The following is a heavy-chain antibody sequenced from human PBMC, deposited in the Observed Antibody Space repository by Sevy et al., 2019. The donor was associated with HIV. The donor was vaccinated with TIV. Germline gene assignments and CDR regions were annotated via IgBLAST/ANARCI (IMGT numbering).Heavy chain of an antibody. V-gene: IGHV3-33*01. CDR3: ARDSARVIVPTAGFDS. CDR2: IWYDGRTK. D-gene: IGHD1-1*01. J-gene: IGHJ5*01. Sequence: GGSLRLSCSASGFTFRSFSMHWVRQAPGKGLEWVAAIWYDGRTKQYADSVKGRFTISRDNSKSMLNLEMNSLRAEDTALYFRARDSARVIVPTAGFDSWGQGTVVTVSS. CDR1: GFTFRSFS.